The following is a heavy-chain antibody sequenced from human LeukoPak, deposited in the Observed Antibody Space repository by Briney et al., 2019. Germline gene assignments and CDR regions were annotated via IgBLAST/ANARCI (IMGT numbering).Heavy chain of an antibody. Sequence: GGSLRLSCVDSGFTFYDYGMSWGRHAPGNGMACVYGFYADSVTGGFTISSDNATNSLYLQLNSPRDGDRELYYCARDLSDNWYTFGYWGRGTLVIVSS. V-gene: IGHV3-20*04. CDR1: GFTFYDYG. D-gene: IGHD1-1*01. J-gene: IGHJ4*02. CDR2: F. CDR3: ARDLSDNWYTFGY.